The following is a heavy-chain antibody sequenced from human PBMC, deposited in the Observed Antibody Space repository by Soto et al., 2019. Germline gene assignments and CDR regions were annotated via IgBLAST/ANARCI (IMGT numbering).Heavy chain of an antibody. CDR1: GGSISSYY. CDR3: ARDRLANWFDP. J-gene: IGHJ5*02. CDR2: IYYSGST. Sequence: PSETLSLTCTVSGGSISSYYLNWIRQPPGKGLEWIGYIYYSGSTKYNPSLKSRVTISVDTSKNQFSLKLSSVTAADTAVYYCARDRLANWFDPWGQGTLVTVSS. V-gene: IGHV4-59*01. D-gene: IGHD3-9*01.